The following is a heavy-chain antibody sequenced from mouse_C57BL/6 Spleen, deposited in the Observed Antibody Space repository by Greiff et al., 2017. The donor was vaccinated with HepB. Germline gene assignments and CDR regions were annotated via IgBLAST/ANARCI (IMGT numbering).Heavy chain of an antibody. CDR3: ARAYYSNPYYFDY. V-gene: IGHV5-17*01. Sequence: DVMLVESGGGLVKPGGSPKLSCAASGFTFSDYGMDWVRQAPEKGLEWVAYISSGSSTIYYADTVKGRFTISRDNAKNTLFLQMTSLRSEDTAMYYCARAYYSNPYYFDYWGQGTTLTVSS. CDR1: GFTFSDYG. D-gene: IGHD2-5*01. J-gene: IGHJ2*01. CDR2: ISSGSSTI.